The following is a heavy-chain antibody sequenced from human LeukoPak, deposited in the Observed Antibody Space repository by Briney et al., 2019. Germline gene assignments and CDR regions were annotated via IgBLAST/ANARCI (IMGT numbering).Heavy chain of an antibody. J-gene: IGHJ4*02. Sequence: GRSLRLSCAASGFTFSSYGMHWVRQAPGKGLEWVAVIWYDGSNKYYAESVKGRLTISRDNSKNTLYLQMNSLRAEETAVYYCARARGYSSSSPDYWGQGTLVTVSS. CDR2: IWYDGSNK. V-gene: IGHV3-33*01. D-gene: IGHD6-6*01. CDR3: ARARGYSSSSPDY. CDR1: GFTFSSYG.